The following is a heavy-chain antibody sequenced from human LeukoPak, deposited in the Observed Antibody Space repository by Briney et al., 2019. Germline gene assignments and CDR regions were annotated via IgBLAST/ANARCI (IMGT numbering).Heavy chain of an antibody. CDR3: ARAPSRIDAFDI. D-gene: IGHD1-14*01. V-gene: IGHV6-1*01. CDR2: TYYRSKWYN. Sequence: SQTLSLTCGISGDSVSSNSAAWNWVRQSPSIGLEWLGRTYYRSKWYNDYEVSVKSRITINPDTSKNQFSLQLNSVTPEDTAVYYCARAPSRIDAFDIWGQGTVVTVSS. J-gene: IGHJ3*02. CDR1: GDSVSSNSAA.